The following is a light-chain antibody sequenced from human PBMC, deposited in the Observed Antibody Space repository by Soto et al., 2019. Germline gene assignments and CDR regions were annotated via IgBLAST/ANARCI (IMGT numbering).Light chain of an antibody. CDR1: QSVLYSSNNKNY. CDR2: WAS. V-gene: IGKV4-1*01. J-gene: IGKJ3*01. Sequence: DIVMTQSPDSLAVSLGERATINCKSSQSVLYSSNNKNYLAWYQQKSGQPPKLLIYWASTRESGVPDRFSGSGSGTDFTLTISSLQAEDVAVYYCQQYYSTPFFGPGTKVDIK. CDR3: QQYYSTPF.